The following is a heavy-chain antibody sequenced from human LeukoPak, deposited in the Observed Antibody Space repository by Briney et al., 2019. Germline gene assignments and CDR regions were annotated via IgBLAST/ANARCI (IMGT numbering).Heavy chain of an antibody. D-gene: IGHD3-16*01. CDR1: GFTFSGCS. V-gene: IGHV3-48*01. Sequence: GGSLRLSCAASGFTFSGCSMDWVRQAPGKGLEWVSYISSSSSTIYYADSVKGRFTISRDNAKNLLYLQMSNLRAEDTAVYFCARGGGLDVWGQGATVTVSS. CDR2: ISSSSSTI. J-gene: IGHJ6*02. CDR3: ARGGGLDV.